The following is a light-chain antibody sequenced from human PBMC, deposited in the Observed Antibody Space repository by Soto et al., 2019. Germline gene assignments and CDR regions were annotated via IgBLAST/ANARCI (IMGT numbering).Light chain of an antibody. J-gene: IGKJ2*01. CDR2: GAS. CDR1: QSVSTN. CDR3: QQSNNWPYT. V-gene: IGKV3-15*01. Sequence: EIVLTQSPGTLSVSPGERANLSCRASQSVSTNLAWFQQKPGQAPRLLIYGASTRATGIPARFSGSGSGTEFTLTINSLQSEELAVDYCQQSNNWPYTFGQGTKLEV.